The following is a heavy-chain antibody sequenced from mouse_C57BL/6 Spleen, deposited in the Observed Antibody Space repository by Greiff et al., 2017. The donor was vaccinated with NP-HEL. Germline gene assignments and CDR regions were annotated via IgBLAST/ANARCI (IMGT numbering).Heavy chain of an antibody. CDR3: ARSRDLGFAY. Sequence: VQLQQPGAELVKPGASVKLSCKASGYTFTSYWMHWVKQRPGQGLEWIGMIHPNSGSTNYNEKFKSKATLTVDKSSSTAYMQLSSLTSEYSAVYYCARSRDLGFAYWGQGTLVTVSA. CDR2: IHPNSGST. J-gene: IGHJ3*01. V-gene: IGHV1-64*01. CDR1: GYTFTSYW.